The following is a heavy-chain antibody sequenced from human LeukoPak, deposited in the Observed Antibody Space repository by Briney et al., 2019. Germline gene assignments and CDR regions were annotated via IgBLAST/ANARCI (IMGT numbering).Heavy chain of an antibody. J-gene: IGHJ4*02. D-gene: IGHD3-9*01. CDR1: GFSFSSYH. V-gene: IGHV3-30*03. CDR3: ARPPFTGYDILTGYYPDY. CDR2: ISYDGSNK. Sequence: GGSLRLSCAASGFSFSSYHMNWVRQAPGKGLEWVAVISYDGSNKYYADSVKGRFTISRDNSKNTLYLQMNSLRAEDTAVYYCARPPFTGYDILTGYYPDYWGQGTLVTVSS.